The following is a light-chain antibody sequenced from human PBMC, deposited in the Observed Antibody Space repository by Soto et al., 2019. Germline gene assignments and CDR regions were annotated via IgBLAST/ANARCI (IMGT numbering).Light chain of an antibody. Sequence: EIVMTQSPATLSVSPGERATLSCRARQTVSSNLAWYQQKPGQAPRLLIYGASSRATGIPDRFSGSGSGTDFTLTISRLEPEDFAVYYCQHYGNTPPSVTFGPGTKVDIK. CDR2: GAS. J-gene: IGKJ3*01. V-gene: IGKV3-20*01. CDR1: QTVSSN. CDR3: QHYGNTPPSVT.